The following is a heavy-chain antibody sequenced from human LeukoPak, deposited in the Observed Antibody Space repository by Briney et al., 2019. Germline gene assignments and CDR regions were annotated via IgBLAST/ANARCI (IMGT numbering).Heavy chain of an antibody. CDR2: INPNSGGT. CDR3: ARAVSELVVVAATDAFDI. D-gene: IGHD2-15*01. J-gene: IGHJ3*02. V-gene: IGHV1-2*02. CDR1: GYTFTGYY. Sequence: ASVKVSCKASGYTFTGYYMHWVRQAPGQGLEWMGWINPNSGGTNYAQKFQGRVTMTRDTSTSTAYMELSRLRSDDTAVYYCARAVSELVVVAATDAFDIWGQGTMVTVSS.